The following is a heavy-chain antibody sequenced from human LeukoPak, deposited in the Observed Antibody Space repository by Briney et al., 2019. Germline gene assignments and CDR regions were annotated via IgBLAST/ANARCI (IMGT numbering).Heavy chain of an antibody. J-gene: IGHJ4*02. CDR3: ARAIRGMIDY. Sequence: GRSLRLSCAASGFTFSSYWMSWGRQAPGKGLEWVANIKQDGSEKYYVDSAKGRFTISRDNAKNSLYLQMNSLRAEDTAGYYCARAIRGMIDYWGQGTLVTVSS. V-gene: IGHV3-7*01. CDR2: IKQDGSEK. CDR1: GFTFSSYW.